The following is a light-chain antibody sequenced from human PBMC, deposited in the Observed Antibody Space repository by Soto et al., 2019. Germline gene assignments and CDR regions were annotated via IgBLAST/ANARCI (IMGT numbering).Light chain of an antibody. Sequence: QSVLTQPPSVSVAPGQRVTISCTGSSSNIGAGYDVNLYQQLPGTPPKLLIYGDTNRHSGVPDRFSASKSGTSASLAIIGLQAEDEADYYCQSYDSSLSGYVFGTGTKLTVL. V-gene: IGLV1-40*01. CDR2: GDT. J-gene: IGLJ1*01. CDR1: SSNIGAGYD. CDR3: QSYDSSLSGYV.